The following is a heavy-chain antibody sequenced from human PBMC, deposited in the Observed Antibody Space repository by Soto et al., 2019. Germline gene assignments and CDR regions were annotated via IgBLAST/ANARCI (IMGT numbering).Heavy chain of an antibody. D-gene: IGHD2-15*01. Sequence: SETLSLTCTVSCGSISSYYWSWIRQSPGKGLEWIGYIYYSGNTHYNPSLESRVTMSVDTSKNQFSLNLGSVTAADTAVYYCARGYCSSGACYATHFEYWGQGTLVTVSS. V-gene: IGHV4-59*01. CDR1: CGSISSYY. CDR3: ARGYCSSGACYATHFEY. CDR2: IYYSGNT. J-gene: IGHJ4*02.